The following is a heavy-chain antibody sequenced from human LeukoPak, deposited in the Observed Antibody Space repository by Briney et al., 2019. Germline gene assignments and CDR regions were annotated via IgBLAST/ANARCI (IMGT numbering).Heavy chain of an antibody. D-gene: IGHD5-24*01. J-gene: IGHJ4*02. CDR1: GFTFSDNY. V-gene: IGHV3-11*01. CDR2: ISSSGNTT. Sequence: GGSLRLSCAASGFTFSDNYMSWIRQAPGKGLEWVSYISSSGNTTYNADSVKGRFSITRDNAKNSLYLQMNSLRAEDTAVYYCAKSGYNRFDYWGQGTLVTVSS. CDR3: AKSGYNRFDY.